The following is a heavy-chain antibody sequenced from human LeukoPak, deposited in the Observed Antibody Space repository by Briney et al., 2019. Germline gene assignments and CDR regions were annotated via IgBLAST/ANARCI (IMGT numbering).Heavy chain of an antibody. J-gene: IGHJ5*02. CDR1: GYSISSGYY. D-gene: IGHD6-13*01. V-gene: IGHV4-38-2*02. Sequence: SETLSLTCTVSGYSISSGYYWGWIRQSPGKGLEWIGSIYHSGSTNYNPSLKSRVTISVDTSKNQFSLKLSSVTAADTAVYYCARIRVAAVEMGWFDPWGQGTLVTVSS. CDR3: ARIRVAAVEMGWFDP. CDR2: IYHSGST.